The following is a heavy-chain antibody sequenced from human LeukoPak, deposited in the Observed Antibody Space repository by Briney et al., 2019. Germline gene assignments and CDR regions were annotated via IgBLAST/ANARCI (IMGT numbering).Heavy chain of an antibody. J-gene: IGHJ6*03. Sequence: SETLSLTCAVYGRSFSGYYWSWIRQPPGKGLEWIGEINHSGSTNYNPSLKRRVTISVDTSKNQFSLKLSPVTAAYTAVYYFGRRRGSKYQLPLTRINYMDVWGKGTTVTVSS. CDR2: INHSGST. D-gene: IGHD2-2*01. CDR3: GRRRGSKYQLPLTRINYMDV. V-gene: IGHV4-34*01. CDR1: GRSFSGYY.